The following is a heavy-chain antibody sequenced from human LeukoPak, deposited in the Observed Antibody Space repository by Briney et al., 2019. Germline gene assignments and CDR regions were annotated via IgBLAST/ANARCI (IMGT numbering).Heavy chain of an antibody. V-gene: IGHV3-23*01. D-gene: IGHD2-21*01. CDR3: AKRGVVIRVILVGFHREAYYFDS. CDR1: GITLSNYG. CDR2: ISGSGGST. Sequence: GGSLRLSCAVSGITLSNYGMSWVHQAPGKGLEWVAGISGSGGSTNYADSVKGRFTISRDNPTNTLFLQMNSLRAEDTAVYFCAKRGVVIRVILVGFHREAYYFDSWGQGALVTVSS. J-gene: IGHJ4*02.